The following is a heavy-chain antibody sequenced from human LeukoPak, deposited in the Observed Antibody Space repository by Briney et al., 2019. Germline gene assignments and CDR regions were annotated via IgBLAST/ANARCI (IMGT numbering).Heavy chain of an antibody. V-gene: IGHV1-2*04. CDR2: INPNSGGT. Sequence: ASVKVSCKASGYTFTGYYMHWVRQAPGQGLEWMGWINPNSGGTNYAQKFQGWVAMTRDTFISTAYMELSRLRSDDTAVYYCARGRNYDILTGYYDPWGQGTLVTVSS. CDR3: ARGRNYDILTGYYDP. CDR1: GYTFTGYY. J-gene: IGHJ5*02. D-gene: IGHD3-9*01.